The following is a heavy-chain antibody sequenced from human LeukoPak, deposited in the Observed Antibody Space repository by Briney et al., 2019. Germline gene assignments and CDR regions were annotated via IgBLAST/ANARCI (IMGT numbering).Heavy chain of an antibody. Sequence: ASVKVSCKASGYTFTGYYMHWVRQAPGQGLEWMGWINPNSGGTNYAQKFQGRVTMTRDTSISTAYMELSRLRSDDTAVYYCARDPSGIIVSINWFDPWGQGTLVTVSS. CDR3: ARDPSGIIVSINWFDP. D-gene: IGHD2-2*01. CDR2: INPNSGGT. V-gene: IGHV1-2*02. J-gene: IGHJ5*02. CDR1: GYTFTGYY.